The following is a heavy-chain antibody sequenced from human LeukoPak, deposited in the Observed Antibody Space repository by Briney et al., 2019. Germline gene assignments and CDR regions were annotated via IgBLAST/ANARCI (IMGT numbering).Heavy chain of an antibody. D-gene: IGHD3-3*01. Sequence: GGSLRLSCAASGFTFSSYAMHWVRQAPGKGLEWVAVISYDGSNKYYADSVEGRFTISRDNSKNTLYLQMNSLRAEDTAVYYCASTIGIFGVVIMGYYFDYWGQGTLVTVSS. CDR2: ISYDGSNK. J-gene: IGHJ4*02. CDR1: GFTFSSYA. V-gene: IGHV3-30-3*01. CDR3: ASTIGIFGVVIMGYYFDY.